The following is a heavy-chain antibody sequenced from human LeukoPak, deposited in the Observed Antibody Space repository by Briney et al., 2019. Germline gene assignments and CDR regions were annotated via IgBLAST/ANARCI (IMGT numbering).Heavy chain of an antibody. CDR1: GGSISSFY. CDR2: INHSGST. J-gene: IGHJ5*02. Sequence: SGTLSLTCTVSGGSISSFYWNWIRQPPGKGLEWIGEINHSGSTNYNPSLKSRVTISVDTSKNQFSLKLSSVTAADTAVYYCASQLCGGDCSIVFTWFDPWGQGTLVTVSS. D-gene: IGHD2-21*02. V-gene: IGHV4-34*01. CDR3: ASQLCGGDCSIVFTWFDP.